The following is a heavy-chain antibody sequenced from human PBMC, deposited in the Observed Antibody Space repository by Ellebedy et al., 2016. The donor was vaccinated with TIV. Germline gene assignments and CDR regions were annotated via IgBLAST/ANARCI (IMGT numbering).Heavy chain of an antibody. CDR3: VKSDSAGVVNVYYYYGMDV. J-gene: IGHJ6*02. CDR1: GFTFSTYA. V-gene: IGHV3-64D*06. Sequence: GESLKISCSASGFTFSTYAMHWVRQAPGKGLEYVSAISNNGGSTYYADSVKGRFTISRDNSKNTLYLQMSSLRTEDTAVYYCVKSDSAGVVNVYYYYGMDVWGQGTTVTVSS. D-gene: IGHD4-23*01. CDR2: ISNNGGST.